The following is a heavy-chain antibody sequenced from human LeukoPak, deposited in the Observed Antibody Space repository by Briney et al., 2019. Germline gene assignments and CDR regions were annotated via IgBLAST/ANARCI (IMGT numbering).Heavy chain of an antibody. Sequence: GESLRLSCAASGFTFSDFWMTWVRQAPGKGLQWVANIKQDGSEEYYVDSVKGRLTISRNNSENSLFLQMNNLTDEDTAIYYCARAWVGSGQGWFDFWGQGSLVTVSS. J-gene: IGHJ5*01. CDR3: ARAWVGSGQGWFDF. CDR2: IKQDGSEE. CDR1: GFTFSDFW. V-gene: IGHV3-7*04. D-gene: IGHD1-26*01.